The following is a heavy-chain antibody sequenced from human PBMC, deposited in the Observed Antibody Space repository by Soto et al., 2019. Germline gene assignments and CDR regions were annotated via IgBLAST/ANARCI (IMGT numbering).Heavy chain of an antibody. D-gene: IGHD6-6*01. CDR1: GYTLTNYA. Sequence: ASVKVSCKASGYTLTNYAMQWVRQAPGQRLEWMGWINAGNGSTTYSQKFQGRVTITRDTSASTAYMELSSLKSEDTAVYYCARVMEEPRPSLLYYCYYGMDVWGQGTTVTVSS. CDR3: ARVMEEPRPSLLYYCYYGMDV. V-gene: IGHV1-3*01. J-gene: IGHJ6*02. CDR2: INAGNGST.